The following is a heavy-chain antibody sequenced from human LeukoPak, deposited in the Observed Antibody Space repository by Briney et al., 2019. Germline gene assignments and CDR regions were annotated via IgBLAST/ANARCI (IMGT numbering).Heavy chain of an antibody. CDR3: ARDPFDY. J-gene: IGHJ4*02. CDR2: INHSGST. V-gene: IGHV4-34*01. Sequence: PSETLSLTCAVYGGSFRGYYWSWIRQPPGNGLEWIGEINHSGSTNYNPPLKSRVTISVDTSKNQFSLKLSSVTAADTAVYYCARDPFDYWGQGTLVTVSS. CDR1: GGSFRGYY.